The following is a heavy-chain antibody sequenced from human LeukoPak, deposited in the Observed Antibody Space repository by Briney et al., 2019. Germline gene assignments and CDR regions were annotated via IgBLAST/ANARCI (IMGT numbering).Heavy chain of an antibody. V-gene: IGHV4-30-2*01. CDR1: GGSISSGGYY. CDR2: IYHSGST. D-gene: IGHD2-2*01. CDR3: AREAVPAATIDY. Sequence: PSQTLSLTCTVPGGSISSGGYYWSWIRQPPGKGLEWIGYIYHSGSTYYNPSLKSRVTISVDRSKNQFSLKLSSVTAADTAVYYCAREAVPAATIDYWGQGTLVTVSS. J-gene: IGHJ4*02.